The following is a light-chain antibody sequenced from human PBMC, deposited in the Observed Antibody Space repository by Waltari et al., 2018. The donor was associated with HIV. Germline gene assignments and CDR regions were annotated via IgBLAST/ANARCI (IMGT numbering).Light chain of an antibody. J-gene: IGKJ4*01. Sequence: EKVMTQSPATLSVSPGERGTLSCRASQSVRNDLAWYQQKPGQAPRLLIYATSTRATGIPDRFSGSGSGTEFTLTISSLQSEDFAVYYCQQYSDWPLTFGGGTKVEVK. CDR3: QQYSDWPLT. V-gene: IGKV3-15*01. CDR1: QSVRND. CDR2: ATS.